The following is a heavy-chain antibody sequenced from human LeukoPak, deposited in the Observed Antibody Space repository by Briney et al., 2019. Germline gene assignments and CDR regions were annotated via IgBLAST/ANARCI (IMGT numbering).Heavy chain of an antibody. CDR3: ARQRGDILTGYYMPRGFDY. D-gene: IGHD3-9*01. Sequence: GGSLRLSCAASGFTFSSHNMNWVRQAPGKGLEWVSSISTSSSYIYYADSVKGRFTISRDNAKNSLYLQMNSLRAEDTAVYYCARQRGDILTGYYMPRGFDYWGQGTLVTVSS. J-gene: IGHJ4*02. V-gene: IGHV3-21*01. CDR1: GFTFSSHN. CDR2: ISTSSSYI.